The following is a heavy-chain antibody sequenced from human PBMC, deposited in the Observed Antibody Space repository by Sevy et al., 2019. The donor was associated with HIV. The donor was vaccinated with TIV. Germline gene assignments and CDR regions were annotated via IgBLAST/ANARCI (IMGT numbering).Heavy chain of an antibody. V-gene: IGHV3-11*01. D-gene: IGHD6-13*01. CDR3: ARGGFCSSWPARFNY. J-gene: IGHJ4*02. CDR2: ISSSGSTI. Sequence: GGCLRLSCAASGFTFSDYYMSWIRQAPGKGLEWVSYISSSGSTIYYADSVKGRFTISRDNAKNSLYLQMNSLRAEDTALYYCARGGFCSSWPARFNYWGQGTTVTVSS. CDR1: GFTFSDYY.